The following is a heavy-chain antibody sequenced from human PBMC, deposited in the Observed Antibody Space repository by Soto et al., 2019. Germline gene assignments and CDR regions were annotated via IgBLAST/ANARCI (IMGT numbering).Heavy chain of an antibody. J-gene: IGHJ4*02. Sequence: PGVSLRLSCAASGFTFSIYAMSWVRQAPGKGLEWVSAISGSGGSTYYADSVKGRFTISRDNSKNTLYLQMNSLRAEDTAVDYCAKAGAVAGFNDWGQGTLVTVSS. V-gene: IGHV3-23*01. CDR1: GFTFSIYA. D-gene: IGHD6-19*01. CDR2: ISGSGGST. CDR3: AKAGAVAGFND.